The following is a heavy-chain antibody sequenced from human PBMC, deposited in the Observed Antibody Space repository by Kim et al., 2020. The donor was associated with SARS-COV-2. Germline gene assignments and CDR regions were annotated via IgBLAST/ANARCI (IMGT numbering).Heavy chain of an antibody. CDR2: TKQDGSEK. CDR3: ARGGSGWSGRDY. D-gene: IGHD6-19*01. Sequence: GGSLRLSCAASGFTFSNYWMTWVRQAPGKGLEWVANTKQDGSEKFYVDSVKGRFTISRDNAKSSLYLHMNSLRAEDTAVYYCARGGSGWSGRDYWGQGT. CDR1: GFTFSNYW. J-gene: IGHJ4*02. V-gene: IGHV3-7*05.